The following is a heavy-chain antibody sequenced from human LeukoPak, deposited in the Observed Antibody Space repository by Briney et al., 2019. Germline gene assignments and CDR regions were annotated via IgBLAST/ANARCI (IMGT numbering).Heavy chain of an antibody. CDR1: GFTFSSYS. CDR2: ISSSSSTI. V-gene: IGHV3-48*01. Sequence: GGSLRLSCAASGFTFSSYSMNWVRQAPGKGLEWVSYISSSSSTIYYADSVKGRFTISRDNAKNSLYLQMNSLRAEDTAVYYCARDEVDIVVVPAAIYADYYYYYMDVWGKGTTVTVSS. D-gene: IGHD2-2*02. CDR3: ARDEVDIVVVPAAIYADYYYYYMDV. J-gene: IGHJ6*03.